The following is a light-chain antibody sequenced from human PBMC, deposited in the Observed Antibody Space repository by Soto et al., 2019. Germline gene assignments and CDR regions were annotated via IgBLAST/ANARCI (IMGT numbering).Light chain of an antibody. CDR2: AND. Sequence: QSVLTQPPSVSGTPGQRVTISCTGSRSNLGAGYDVHWYQHLPGTAPKLFIYANDNRPSGVPDRFSGSKSDTSASLAITGLQAEDEADYYCQSWDSSLSAVAFGGGTKLTVL. V-gene: IGLV1-40*01. CDR3: QSWDSSLSAVA. CDR1: RSNLGAGYD. J-gene: IGLJ2*01.